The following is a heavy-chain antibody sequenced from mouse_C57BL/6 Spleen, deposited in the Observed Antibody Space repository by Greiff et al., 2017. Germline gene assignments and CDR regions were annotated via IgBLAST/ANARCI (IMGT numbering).Heavy chain of an antibody. J-gene: IGHJ3*01. V-gene: IGHV1-55*01. D-gene: IGHD2-1*01. CDR1: GYTFTSYW. Sequence: QVQLKQPGAELVKPGASVKMSCKASGYTFTSYWLTWVKQRPGQGLEWIGDIYPGCGSTNYNEKFKSKATLTVDTSSSTAYMQLSSLTSEDSAVYYCETIYYGNFWFAYWGQGTLVTVSA. CDR2: IYPGCGST. CDR3: ETIYYGNFWFAY.